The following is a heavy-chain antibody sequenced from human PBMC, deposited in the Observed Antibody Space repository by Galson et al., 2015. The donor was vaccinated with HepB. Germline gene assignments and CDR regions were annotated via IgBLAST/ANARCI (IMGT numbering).Heavy chain of an antibody. V-gene: IGHV5-10-1*01. CDR1: GYSFTAYW. Sequence: QSGAEVKKPGESLRISCRASGYSFTAYWISWVRQMPGKGLEWVARINPRDSYINYSPSFQGHVTISADRSISTAYLQWTSLKASDSAVYYCARHLDTYDTNFAYWSRGTLVTVSS. CDR3: ARHLDTYDTNFAY. CDR2: INPRDSYI. D-gene: IGHD2-8*01. J-gene: IGHJ4*02.